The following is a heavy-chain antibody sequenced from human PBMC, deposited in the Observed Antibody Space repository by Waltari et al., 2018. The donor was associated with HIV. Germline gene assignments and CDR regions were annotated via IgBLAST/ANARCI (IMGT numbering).Heavy chain of an antibody. CDR1: GYTFTGYY. J-gene: IGHJ6*02. CDR2: INPTSGGT. V-gene: IGHV1-2*06. D-gene: IGHD6-6*01. Sequence: QVQLVQSGAEVKKPGASVKVSCKASGYTFTGYYMHWVRQAPGQGLEWMVRINPTSGGTNDAQKFQGRVTLTRDTSISTAYMELSRLRSDDTAVYYCAREPSIAAEGGMDVWGQGTTVTVSS. CDR3: AREPSIAAEGGMDV.